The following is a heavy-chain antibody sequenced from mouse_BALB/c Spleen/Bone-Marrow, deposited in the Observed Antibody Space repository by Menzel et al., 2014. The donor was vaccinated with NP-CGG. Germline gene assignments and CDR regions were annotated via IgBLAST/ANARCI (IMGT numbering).Heavy chain of an antibody. J-gene: IGHJ3*01. CDR1: GFDFSRYW. V-gene: IGHV4-1*02. Sequence: EVKVVESGGGLVQPGGSLKLSCAASGFDFSRYWMSWVRQAPGKGLEWIGEINPDSNTINYTPSLKDKFIISRDNAKNTLYLQMSKVRSEDTALYYCARLGYYGSFAYWGQGTPVTVSA. CDR3: ARLGYYGSFAY. D-gene: IGHD1-2*01. CDR2: INPDSNTI.